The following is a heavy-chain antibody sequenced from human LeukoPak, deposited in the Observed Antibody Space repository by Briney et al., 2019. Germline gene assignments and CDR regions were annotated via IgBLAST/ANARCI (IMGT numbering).Heavy chain of an antibody. J-gene: IGHJ4*02. D-gene: IGHD3-22*01. Sequence: GGSLRLSYAASGFTFSKYGMNWVRQAPGKGLEWVSGIGVGGTTYYADSVKGRFTISRDTSKNTLYLQMNSLRAEDTAVYYCAKAQGYYDCWGQGTLVTVSS. V-gene: IGHV3-23*01. CDR1: GFTFSKYG. CDR3: AKAQGYYDC. CDR2: IGVGGTT.